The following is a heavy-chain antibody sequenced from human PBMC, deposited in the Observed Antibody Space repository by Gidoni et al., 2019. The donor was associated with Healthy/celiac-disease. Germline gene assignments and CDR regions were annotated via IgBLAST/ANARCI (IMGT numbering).Heavy chain of an antibody. V-gene: IGHV3-33*01. CDR1: GLTFSSYG. CDR2: IWYDGSNK. D-gene: IGHD3-22*01. CDR3: ASCPPYDSSGPPFDY. J-gene: IGHJ4*02. Sequence: QGLLVESGGGVVQPGRSLRLSCAASGLTFSSYGMHWVRQAPGKGLEWVAVIWYDGSNKYYADSVKCRFTISRDNSKNTLYLQMNSLRAEDTAVYYCASCPPYDSSGPPFDYWGQGTLVTVSS.